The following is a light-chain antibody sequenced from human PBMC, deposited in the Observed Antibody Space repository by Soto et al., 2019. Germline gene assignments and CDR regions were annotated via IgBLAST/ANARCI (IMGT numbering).Light chain of an antibody. CDR2: AAS. J-gene: IGKJ3*01. V-gene: IGKV3-20*01. Sequence: EIVLTQSPGTLSLSPGERATLSCRASQSVGSSYLAWYQQKPGQAPRLLIYAASSRATGIPDRFSGSASGTGFTLTISRLEPEDFAVYYCQQDYNLPRGATFGPGTKVDIK. CDR1: QSVGSSY. CDR3: QQDYNLPRGAT.